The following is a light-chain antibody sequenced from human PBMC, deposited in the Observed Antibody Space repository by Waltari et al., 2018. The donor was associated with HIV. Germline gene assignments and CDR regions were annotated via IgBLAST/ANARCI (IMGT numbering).Light chain of an antibody. J-gene: IGLJ2*01. CDR1: SLRSYY. V-gene: IGLV3-19*01. CDR3: NSRDISGNHLV. Sequence: SSELTQDPAVSVALGQPVRITCQGDSLRSYYASWYQQKPGQAPLLVIYDKNNRPSGIPDLFSGSSSGNTASLTITGAQAEDGGDYYGNSRDISGNHLVFGGGTKLTVL. CDR2: DKN.